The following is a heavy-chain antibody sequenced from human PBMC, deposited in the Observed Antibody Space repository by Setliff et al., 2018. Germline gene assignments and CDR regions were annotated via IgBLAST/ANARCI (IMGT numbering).Heavy chain of an antibody. CDR3: ARGTYASSWARFDF. Sequence: SETLSLTCAVSDDSTRNNNYFWAWIRQPPGKGLEWIGFMYHNGDTHYSPSLKSRVSLSVDTSKRQVSLKLNTATAADTAVYYCARGTYASSWARFDFWGRGTLVTVS. CDR2: MYHNGDT. CDR1: DDSTRNNNYF. D-gene: IGHD6-13*01. J-gene: IGHJ4*02. V-gene: IGHV4-30-4*08.